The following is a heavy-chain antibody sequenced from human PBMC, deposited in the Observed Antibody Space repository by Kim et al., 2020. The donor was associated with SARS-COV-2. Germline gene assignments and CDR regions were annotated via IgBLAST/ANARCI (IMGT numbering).Heavy chain of an antibody. CDR3: ARLTMSGFTTNAFEI. V-gene: IGHV5-10-1*01. CDR2: IDPSDSYT. J-gene: IGHJ3*02. CDR1: GYTFITYW. Sequence: GESLKISCKGSGYTFITYWISWVRQMPGKGLEWMVRIDPSDSYTNYSPSFQGHVTMSADKSISTAYLQWSSLKASDTAMYYCARLTMSGFTTNAFEIWGQGTMVSVSS. D-gene: IGHD3-10*02.